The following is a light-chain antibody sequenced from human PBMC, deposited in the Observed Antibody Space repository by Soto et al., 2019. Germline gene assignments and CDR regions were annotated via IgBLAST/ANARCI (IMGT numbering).Light chain of an antibody. J-gene: IGLJ1*01. CDR2: EVS. CDR1: SSDVGSYNR. CDR3: SSYTSSSTYV. V-gene: IGLV2-18*02. Sequence: QSVLTQPPSVSGSPGQSVTISCTGTSSDVGSYNRVSRYQQPPGTAPKLMIYEVSNRPSGVPDRFSGSKSGNTASLTNSGLQAEDEADYYCSSYTSSSTYVFGTGTKVTVL.